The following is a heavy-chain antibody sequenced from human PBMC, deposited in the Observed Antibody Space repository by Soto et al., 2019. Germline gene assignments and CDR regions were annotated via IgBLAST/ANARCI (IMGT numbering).Heavy chain of an antibody. CDR1: GDSVSSNSAT. Sequence: QVQLQQSGPGLVKPSQTLSLTCAISGDSVSSNSATWSWIRQSPSRGLEWLGRTFYRSKWYSEYAVSVKSRISINPDTSKNQFSLQLNSVTPEDTAIYYCARGYCSGSRCFSDWFDSWGQGTLVTVSS. V-gene: IGHV6-1*01. D-gene: IGHD2-15*01. CDR2: TFYRSKWYS. J-gene: IGHJ5*01. CDR3: ARGYCSGSRCFSDWFDS.